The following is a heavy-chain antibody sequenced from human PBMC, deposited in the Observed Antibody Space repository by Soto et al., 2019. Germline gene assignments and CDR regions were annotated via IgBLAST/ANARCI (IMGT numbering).Heavy chain of an antibody. CDR3: TATYH. CDR2: ISSDGSKK. J-gene: IGHJ5*02. CDR1: GFPFSSFG. Sequence: GGSLRLSCAASGFPFSSFGLHWVRQAPGKGPEWVAVISSDGSKKFYSDSVQGRFTISRDNLKNTLHLQMNSLRPADTAVYYCTATYHWGQGTHVTGSS. V-gene: IGHV3-30*03.